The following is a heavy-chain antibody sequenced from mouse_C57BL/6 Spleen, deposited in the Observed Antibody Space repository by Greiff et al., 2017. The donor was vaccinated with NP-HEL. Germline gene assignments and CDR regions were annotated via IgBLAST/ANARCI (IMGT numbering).Heavy chain of an antibody. Sequence: QVQLQQPGAELVKPGASVKLSCKASGYTFTSYWMQWVKQRPGQGLEWIGEIDPSDSYTNYNQKFKGKATLTVDTSSSTAYMQLSSLTSEDSAVYYCARWDTTVVAEDSYWGQGTLVTVSA. V-gene: IGHV1-50*01. J-gene: IGHJ3*01. CDR3: ARWDTTVVAEDSY. CDR2: IDPSDSYT. CDR1: GYTFTSYW. D-gene: IGHD1-1*01.